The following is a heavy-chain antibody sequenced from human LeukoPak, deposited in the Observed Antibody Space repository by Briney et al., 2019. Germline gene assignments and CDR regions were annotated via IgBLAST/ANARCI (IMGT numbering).Heavy chain of an antibody. V-gene: IGHV1-18*01. J-gene: IGHJ4*02. CDR1: GYTFTSYG. CDR3: ARDRPYSGSYYRVADY. Sequence: ASVKVSCKASGYTFTSYGISWVRQAPGQGLEWMGWISAYNGNTNYAQKLQGRVTMTTDTSTSTAYMELRSLRSDDTAVYYCARDRPYSGSYYRVADYWGQGTLVTVSS. D-gene: IGHD1-26*01. CDR2: ISAYNGNT.